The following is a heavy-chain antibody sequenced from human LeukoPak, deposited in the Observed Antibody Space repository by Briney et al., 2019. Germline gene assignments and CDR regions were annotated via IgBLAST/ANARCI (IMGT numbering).Heavy chain of an antibody. Sequence: SETLSLTCTVSGGSISSYYWSWIRQPAGKGLEWIGRIYTSGSTNYNPSLKRRVTMSVDTSKNQFSLKLSSVTAADTAVYYCARDESDYGDPYYYYGMDVWGQGTTVTVSS. V-gene: IGHV4-4*07. CDR3: ARDESDYGDPYYYYGMDV. CDR1: GGSISSYY. CDR2: IYTSGST. D-gene: IGHD4-17*01. J-gene: IGHJ6*02.